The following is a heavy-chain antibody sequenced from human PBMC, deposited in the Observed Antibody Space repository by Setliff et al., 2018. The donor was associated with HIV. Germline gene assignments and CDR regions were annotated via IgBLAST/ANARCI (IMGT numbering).Heavy chain of an antibody. CDR3: ARLGRAIDRGGYSLRFDY. V-gene: IGHV4-4*09. CDR2: IYASGST. D-gene: IGHD3-22*01. J-gene: IGHJ4*02. Sequence: SETLSLTCSVSDDSFSTNYWSWVRQPPGKGLEWIGYIYASGSTNYNPSLKSRVTISIDTSKNQFSLRLRSVTAADTALYHCARLGRAIDRGGYSLRFDYWGQGTLVTVSS. CDR1: DDSFSTNY.